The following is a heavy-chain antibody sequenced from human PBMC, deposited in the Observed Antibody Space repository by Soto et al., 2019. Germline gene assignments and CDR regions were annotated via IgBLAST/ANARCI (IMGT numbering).Heavy chain of an antibody. D-gene: IGHD3-3*01. V-gene: IGHV1-69*13. Sequence: ASVKVSCKASGGTFSSYAISWVRQAPGQGLEWMGGIIPIFGTANYAQKFQGRVTITADESTSTAYMELSSLRSEDTAVYYCARAMRDSITIFGVVISGMDVWGQGTTVTVSS. J-gene: IGHJ6*02. CDR3: ARAMRDSITIFGVVISGMDV. CDR2: IIPIFGTA. CDR1: GGTFSSYA.